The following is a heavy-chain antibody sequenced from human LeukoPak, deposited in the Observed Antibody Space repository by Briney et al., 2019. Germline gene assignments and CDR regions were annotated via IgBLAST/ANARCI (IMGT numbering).Heavy chain of an antibody. CDR3: ARHPPRYDYVWGSYRSGFDY. D-gene: IGHD3-16*02. CDR1: GDSISSYY. CDR2: IYYSGST. J-gene: IGHJ4*02. V-gene: IGHV4-59*08. Sequence: SETLSLTCSVSGDSISSYYWGWIRQPPGKGLEWIGYIYYSGSTNYNPSLKSRVTISVDTSKNQFSLKLSSVTAADTAVYYCARHPPRYDYVWGSYRSGFDYWGQGTLVTVSS.